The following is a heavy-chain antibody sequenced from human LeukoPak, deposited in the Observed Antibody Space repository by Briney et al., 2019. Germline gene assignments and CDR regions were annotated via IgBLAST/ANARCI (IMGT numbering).Heavy chain of an antibody. D-gene: IGHD3-22*01. CDR3: ARGDDSGYYDYFDY. Sequence: SVKVSCKASGGTFSSYAISWVRQAPGQGLEWMGGIIPIFGTANYAQKFQGRVTITADESTSTAYMELSSLRSEDTAMYYCARGDDSGYYDYFDYWGQGALVTVSS. CDR2: IIPIFGTA. CDR1: GGTFSSYA. J-gene: IGHJ4*02. V-gene: IGHV1-69*13.